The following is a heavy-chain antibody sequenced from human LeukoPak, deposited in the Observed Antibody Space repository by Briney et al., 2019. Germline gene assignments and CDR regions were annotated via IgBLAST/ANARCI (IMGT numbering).Heavy chain of an antibody. CDR3: ARRGGRGGSFDY. V-gene: IGHV4-59*08. CDR1: GGSISGCY. Sequence: SETLSLTCTVSGGSISGCYWSWIRQPPGKGLEWIGYMYYSGSTNYNPSLRSRVTISVDTSKNQFSLKLSSVTAADTAVYYCARRGGRGGSFDYWGQGTLVTVSS. D-gene: IGHD2-15*01. J-gene: IGHJ4*02. CDR2: MYYSGST.